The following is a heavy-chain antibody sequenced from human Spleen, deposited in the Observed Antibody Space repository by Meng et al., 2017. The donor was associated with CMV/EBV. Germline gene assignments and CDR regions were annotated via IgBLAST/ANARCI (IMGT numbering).Heavy chain of an antibody. Sequence: GESLKISCAVSGFQFSDFGMHWVRQSPGKGLEWVSVIYSGANTYYADSVKGRYTISRDNPKNTLYLQMNSLRPEDTAIYYCARPHTSYDPFDYWGHGTLVTVSS. CDR3: ARPHTSYDPFDY. D-gene: IGHD5-18*01. CDR2: IYSGANT. CDR1: GFQFSDFG. V-gene: IGHV3-NL1*01. J-gene: IGHJ4*01.